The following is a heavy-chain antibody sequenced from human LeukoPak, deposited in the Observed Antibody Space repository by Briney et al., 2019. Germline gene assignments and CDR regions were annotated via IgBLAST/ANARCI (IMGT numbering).Heavy chain of an antibody. CDR2: TYYRTKWYN. Sequence: SQTLPLTCGISGGSVSSNSAAWIWIRQSPSRGLEWVARTYYRTKWYNDYAVSVQSRITINLDTSRYQVSLQLNSVTPEDTAVYYGVRSLGYGIDVWGGGTAVTVSS. CDR1: GGSVSSNSAA. J-gene: IGHJ6*04. CDR3: VRSLGYGIDV. V-gene: IGHV6-1*01. D-gene: IGHD7-27*01.